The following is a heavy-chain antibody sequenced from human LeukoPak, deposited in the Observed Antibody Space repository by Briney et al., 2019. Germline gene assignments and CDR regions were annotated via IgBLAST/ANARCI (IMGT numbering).Heavy chain of an antibody. CDR2: IYFGGST. CDR3: ATRGYSGYADWYFDL. Sequence: SQTLSLTCTVAGASINSFCCSSVRQPPGKWLGWIGYIYFGGSTNHNPTLMSRVTISVDTSKNQYSLKLSSVTAADTAVYSCATRGYSGYADWYFDLWGRGALVTVSS. J-gene: IGHJ2*01. V-gene: IGHV4-59*01. CDR1: GASINSFC. D-gene: IGHD5-12*01.